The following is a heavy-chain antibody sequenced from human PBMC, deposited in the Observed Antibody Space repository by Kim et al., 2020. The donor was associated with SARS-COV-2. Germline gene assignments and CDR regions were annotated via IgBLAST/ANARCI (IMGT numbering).Heavy chain of an antibody. CDR2: INHSERT. D-gene: IGHD3-10*01. V-gene: IGHV4-34*01. CDR1: GGSFSGYY. J-gene: IGHJ4*02. Sequence: SETLSLTCAVYGGSFSGYYWSWIRQPPGTGLEWIGEINHSERTNYNPSLKSRVTISVDTTKNKFSLTLTSVTAADTAVYYCAGRLSNTDGLGSHYCDLWGQGTLVTVSS. CDR3: AGRLSNTDGLGSHYCDL.